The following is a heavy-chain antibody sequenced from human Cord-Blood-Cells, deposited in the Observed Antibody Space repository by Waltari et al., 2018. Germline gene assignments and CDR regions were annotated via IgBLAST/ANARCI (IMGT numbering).Heavy chain of an antibody. CDR1: GYTVPGYY. Sequence: QVQLVQSGAEVKKPGASVKVSCKASGYTVPGYYMPRVRQAPGQGLEWMGWINPNSGGTNYAQKFQGRVTMTRDTSISTAYMELSRLRSDDTAVYYCAREVGIAQLVDYWGQGTLVTVSS. V-gene: IGHV1-2*02. CDR3: AREVGIAQLVDY. D-gene: IGHD6-6*01. CDR2: INPNSGGT. J-gene: IGHJ4*02.